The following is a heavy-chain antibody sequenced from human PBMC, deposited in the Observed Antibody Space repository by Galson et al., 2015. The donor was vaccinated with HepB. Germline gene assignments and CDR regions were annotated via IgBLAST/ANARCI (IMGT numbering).Heavy chain of an antibody. D-gene: IGHD3-16*02. CDR1: GYTFVAYY. CDR2: TNPNSGNT. CDR3: AWVSDYIWGNYRFRDDAFDI. V-gene: IGHV1-2*06. J-gene: IGHJ3*02. Sequence: SVKVSCKASGYTFVAYYMHWVRQAPGQGLEWMGRTNPNSGNTDYIPKFQGRVTITRDTSISTAYMGLSSLRSDDTAVDYWAWVSDYIWGNYRFRDDAFDIWCQRTMFTVAS.